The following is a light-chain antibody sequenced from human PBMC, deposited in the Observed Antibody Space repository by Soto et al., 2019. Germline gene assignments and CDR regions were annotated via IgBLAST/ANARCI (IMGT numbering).Light chain of an antibody. CDR3: SSYTSSISYV. V-gene: IGLV2-14*03. J-gene: IGLJ1*01. Sequence: QSALTQPASVSGSPGQSITISCTGTSSDVGGYNYVSWYQSHPGEAPKLIIYDVSNRPSGVSDRLSGSKSDNTSSLTISGLQAEDEADYYCSSYTSSISYVFGTGTKLTVL. CDR1: SSDVGGYNY. CDR2: DVS.